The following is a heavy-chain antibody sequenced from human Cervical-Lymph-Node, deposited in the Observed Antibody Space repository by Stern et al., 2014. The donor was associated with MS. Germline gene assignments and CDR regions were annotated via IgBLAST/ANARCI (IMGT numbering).Heavy chain of an antibody. CDR2: IHYSGST. CDR1: GGSISSYY. CDR3: ARGAGWFDP. V-gene: IGHV4-59*01. J-gene: IGHJ5*02. Sequence: QVQLQESGPGLVKPSETLSLTCTVSGGSISSYYWSWIRQPPGKGLEWIGYIHYSGSTNYNPSLKRRVTISVGTSQDQFTLKLNSVTAADTAVYYCARGAGWFDPWGQGTLVTVSS.